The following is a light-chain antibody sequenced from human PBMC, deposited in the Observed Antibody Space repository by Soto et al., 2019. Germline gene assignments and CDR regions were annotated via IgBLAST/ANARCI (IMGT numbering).Light chain of an antibody. CDR2: GAS. CDR1: QTITTY. J-gene: IGKJ1*01. CDR3: QQSHSTPWT. V-gene: IGKV1-39*01. Sequence: DIPMTQSPSSLSASVGDRVTITCRASQTITTYLNWYQQKPGKAPQLLIYGASTLQSGVPSRFTGSGSGTEFTLTISSLQPEDFATYHCQQSHSTPWTFGQGTKVEIK.